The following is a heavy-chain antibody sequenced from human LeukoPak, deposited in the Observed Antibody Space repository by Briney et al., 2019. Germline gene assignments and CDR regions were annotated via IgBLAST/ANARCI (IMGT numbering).Heavy chain of an antibody. CDR3: AKGFSSWYREPIELSPYFDY. Sequence: PGRSLRLSCAASGFTFDDYAMHWVRQAPGKGLEWVSGISWNSGSIGYADSVKGRFTISRDNAKNSLYLQMNSLRAEDMALHYCAKGFSSWYREPIELSPYFDYWGQGTLVTVSS. J-gene: IGHJ4*02. D-gene: IGHD6-13*01. CDR2: ISWNSGSI. CDR1: GFTFDDYA. V-gene: IGHV3-9*03.